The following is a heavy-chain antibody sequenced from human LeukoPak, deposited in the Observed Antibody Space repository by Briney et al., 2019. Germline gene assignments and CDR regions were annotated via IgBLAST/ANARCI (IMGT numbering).Heavy chain of an antibody. J-gene: IGHJ4*02. CDR1: GGSISSSSYY. V-gene: IGHV4-39*01. CDR2: IYYSGST. Sequence: PSETLSLTCTVSGGSISSSSYYWGWIRQPPGKGLEWIGSIYYSGSTYYNPSLKSRVTISVDTSKNQFSLKLSSVTAADTAVYYCATPGNYGDYVFDYWGQGTLVTVSS. CDR3: ATPGNYGDYVFDY. D-gene: IGHD4-17*01.